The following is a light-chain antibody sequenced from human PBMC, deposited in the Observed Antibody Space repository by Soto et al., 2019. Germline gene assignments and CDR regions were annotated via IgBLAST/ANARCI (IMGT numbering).Light chain of an antibody. V-gene: IGKV1-39*01. CDR1: QSISSY. CDR3: QQSST. CDR2: AAS. J-gene: IGKJ3*01. Sequence: DIQMTQSPSSLSASVGDRVTITCRASQSISSYLNWYQQKPWKAPKLLIYAASSLQSGVPSRFSGSGSGTDFTLTISSLQPEDFATYYCQQSSTFGPGTKVDIK.